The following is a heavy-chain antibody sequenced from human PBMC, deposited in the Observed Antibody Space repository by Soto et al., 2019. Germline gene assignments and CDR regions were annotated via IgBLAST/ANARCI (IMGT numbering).Heavy chain of an antibody. CDR1: GGSISSSSYY. Sequence: TSETLSLTCTVSGGSISSSSYYWGWIRQPPGKGLEWIGSIYYSGSTYYNPSLKSRVTISVDTSQNQFFLRLSSVTAADTAVYYCARASIALIPAAPFDYWGQGTLVTVSS. CDR3: ARASIALIPAAPFDY. CDR2: IYYSGST. D-gene: IGHD2-2*01. V-gene: IGHV4-39*07. J-gene: IGHJ4*02.